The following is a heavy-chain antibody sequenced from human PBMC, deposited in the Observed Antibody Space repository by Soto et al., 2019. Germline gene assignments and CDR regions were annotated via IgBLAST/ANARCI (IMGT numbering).Heavy chain of an antibody. V-gene: IGHV3-23*01. CDR2: ISGSGGST. Sequence: PGGSLRLSCAASGFTFSSYATSWVRQAPGKGLEWVSAISGSGGSTYYADSVKGRFTISRDNSKNTLYLQMNSLRAEDTAVYYCAKNVDSRYSSSWFHYYGMDVWGQGTTVTVSS. CDR1: GFTFSSYA. CDR3: AKNVDSRYSSSWFHYYGMDV. D-gene: IGHD6-13*01. J-gene: IGHJ6*02.